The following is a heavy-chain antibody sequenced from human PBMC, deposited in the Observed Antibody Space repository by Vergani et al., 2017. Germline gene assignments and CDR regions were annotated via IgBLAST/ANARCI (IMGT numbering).Heavy chain of an antibody. Sequence: QVQLVQSGAEVKKPGASVKVSCKASGYTFTSYDINWVRQATGQGLEWMGWMNPNSGNTGYAQKFQGRVTMTRNTSISTAYMELSSLRSEDTAVYYCARDHWELGGVGYYFDYWGQGTLVTVSS. J-gene: IGHJ4*02. CDR3: ARDHWELGGVGYYFDY. V-gene: IGHV1-8*01. CDR2: MNPNSGNT. D-gene: IGHD7-27*01. CDR1: GYTFTSYD.